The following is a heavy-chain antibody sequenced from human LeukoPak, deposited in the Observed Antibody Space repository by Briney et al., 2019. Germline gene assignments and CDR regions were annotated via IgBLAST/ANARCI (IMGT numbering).Heavy chain of an antibody. CDR3: ARTPLGAHSDY. V-gene: IGHV4-59*01. CDR2: IYYSGTT. Sequence: KPSETLSLTCTVSGDSISDFYWGWIRQAPGMGLQWIGYIYYSGTTYYNPSLKSRVTISIDTSKTRFSLNLSSVTAADTAVYYCARTPLGAHSDYWGQGTLVTVSS. CDR1: GDSISDFY. J-gene: IGHJ4*02. D-gene: IGHD1-26*01.